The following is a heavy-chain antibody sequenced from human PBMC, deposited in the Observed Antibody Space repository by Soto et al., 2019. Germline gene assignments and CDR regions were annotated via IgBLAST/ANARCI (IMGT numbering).Heavy chain of an antibody. CDR3: ARGGYSSGWYIPDAFDI. D-gene: IGHD6-19*01. CDR2: INPNSGGT. J-gene: IGHJ3*02. CDR1: GYTFTGYY. Sequence: ASVKVSCKASGYTFTGYYMHWVRQAPGQGLEWMGWINPNSGGTDYAQKFQGRVTMTRDTSISTAYMELSRLRSDDTAVYYCARGGYSSGWYIPDAFDIWGQGIMVTVSS. V-gene: IGHV1-2*02.